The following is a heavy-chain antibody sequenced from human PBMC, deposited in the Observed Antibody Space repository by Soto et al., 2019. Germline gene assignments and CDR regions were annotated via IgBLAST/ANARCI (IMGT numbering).Heavy chain of an antibody. CDR3: ARDKVNIGVDGTHYFYGMDV. CDR2: IYYSGST. J-gene: IGHJ6*02. CDR1: RGSISGYY. V-gene: IGHV4-59*01. Sequence: QVQLQESGPGLVKPSETLSLTCTVSRGSISGYYWSWVRQPPGKGREWIGYIYYSGSTKYNPSLKSRGTISVDTPKNQFSLKLSSVTAADTAVYYCARDKVNIGVDGTHYFYGMDVWGQGTTVTVS. D-gene: IGHD6-19*01.